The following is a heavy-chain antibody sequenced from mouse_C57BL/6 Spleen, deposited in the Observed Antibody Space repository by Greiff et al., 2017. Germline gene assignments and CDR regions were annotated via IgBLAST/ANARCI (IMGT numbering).Heavy chain of an antibody. J-gene: IGHJ2*01. Sequence: VQLQQPGAELVKPGASVSMSCTASGYTFTSYWITWVKQRPGQGLEWLGDIYPGSGTTNYNEKFKSKATLNVDTSSSAVYMQLSSLTAEDAAVYYGARYWGYYVDYWGQGTTLTVSS. CDR3: ARYWGYYVDY. CDR2: IYPGSGTT. CDR1: GYTFTSYW. V-gene: IGHV1-55*01.